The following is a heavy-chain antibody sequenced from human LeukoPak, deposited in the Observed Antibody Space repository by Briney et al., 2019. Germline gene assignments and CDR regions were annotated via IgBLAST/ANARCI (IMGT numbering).Heavy chain of an antibody. V-gene: IGHV4-59*01. CDR3: ARYSGSYPHDAFDI. CDR1: GGSISSYY. CDR2: IYYSGST. J-gene: IGHJ3*02. D-gene: IGHD1-26*01. Sequence: PSETLSLTCTVSGGSISSYYWSWIRQPPGKGLERIGYIYYSGSTSYNPSLKSRVTISVDTSKNHFSLKLSSVTAADTAVYYCARYSGSYPHDAFDIWGQGTMVTVSS.